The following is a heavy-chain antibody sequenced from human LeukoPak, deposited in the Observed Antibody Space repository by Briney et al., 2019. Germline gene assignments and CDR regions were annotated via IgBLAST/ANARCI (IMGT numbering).Heavy chain of an antibody. Sequence: SVKVSCKASGGTFSSYAISWVRQAPGQGLEWMGRIIPILGIANYAQKFQGRVTITADKSTSTAYMELSSLRSEDTAVYYCASTYYYDSSGYYLVAFDYWGQGTLVTVSS. V-gene: IGHV1-69*04. CDR1: GGTFSSYA. J-gene: IGHJ4*02. CDR2: IIPILGIA. CDR3: ASTYYYDSSGYYLVAFDY. D-gene: IGHD3-22*01.